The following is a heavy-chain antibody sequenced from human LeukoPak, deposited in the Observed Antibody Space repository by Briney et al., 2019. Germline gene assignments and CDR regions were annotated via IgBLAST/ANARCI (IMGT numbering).Heavy chain of an antibody. CDR2: MNSDGSTT. V-gene: IGHV3-74*01. Sequence: GGSLRLSCAASGFPFSSFWMHWVRQAPGKGLVWVSRMNSDGSTTNYADSVKGRFTISRDNAKNTLYLQMNSLRAEDTAVYYCAKVLQYYYYGMDVWGQGTTVTVSS. J-gene: IGHJ6*02. D-gene: IGHD5-24*01. CDR1: GFPFSSFW. CDR3: AKVLQYYYYGMDV.